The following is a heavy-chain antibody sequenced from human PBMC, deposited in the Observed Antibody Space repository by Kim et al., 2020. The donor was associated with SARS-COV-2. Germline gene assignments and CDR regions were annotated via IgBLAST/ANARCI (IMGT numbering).Heavy chain of an antibody. CDR3: ARADSLSGFDP. CDR2: IYYNGST. Sequence: TLSLPFPVSGGSISLVFSYLSFLLEHPGKGLEWIGYIYYNGSTYYNPSLKSRVTISVDTSKNQFSLKLSSVTAADTAVYYCARADSLSGFDPWGQGTLVTVSS. D-gene: IGHD2-15*01. J-gene: IGHJ5*02. V-gene: IGHV4-31*03. CDR1: GGSISLVFSY.